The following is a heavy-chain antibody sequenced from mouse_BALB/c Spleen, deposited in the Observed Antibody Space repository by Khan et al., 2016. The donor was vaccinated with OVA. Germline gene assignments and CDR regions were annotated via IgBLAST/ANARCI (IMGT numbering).Heavy chain of an antibody. CDR1: GYSITSGYA. CDR3: ARGNYYGYYFDY. Sequence: EVQLQESGPGLVKPSQSLSLTCTVTGYSITSGYAWNWIRQFPGNKLEWMGYISYSGGTSYNPSLKSRISINRDTSKNQFFLQLNSVTTEDTATYYCARGNYYGYYFDYWGQGTPLTVSS. CDR2: ISYSGGT. D-gene: IGHD1-1*01. J-gene: IGHJ2*01. V-gene: IGHV3-2*02.